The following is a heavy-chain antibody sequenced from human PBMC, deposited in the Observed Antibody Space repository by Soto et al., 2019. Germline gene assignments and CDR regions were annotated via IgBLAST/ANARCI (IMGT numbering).Heavy chain of an antibody. J-gene: IGHJ1*01. D-gene: IGHD2-21*02. V-gene: IGHV4-59*01. Sequence: SETLSLTCTVSGGSMNGYFWSWIRQPPGKGLEWIGYIYSSGTTNYNPSLKSRVTISVATSKNQFSLRLSSVTAADTAVYYCAIDSGFDGGDLFLHHWGQGTLVTVSS. CDR1: GGSMNGYF. CDR3: AIDSGFDGGDLFLHH. CDR2: IYSSGTT.